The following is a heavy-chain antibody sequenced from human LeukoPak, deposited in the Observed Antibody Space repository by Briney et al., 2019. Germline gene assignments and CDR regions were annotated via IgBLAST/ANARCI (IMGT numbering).Heavy chain of an antibody. CDR2: MNPNSGNT. D-gene: IGHD5-18*01. J-gene: IGHJ4*02. CDR3: ARENSYALFDY. V-gene: IGHV1-8*01. CDR1: GYTFTSYD. Sequence: ASVKVSCKASGYTFTSYDINWVRQATGQGLEWMGWMNPNSGNTGYAQEFQGRVTITRDTSASTAYMELSSLRSEDMAVYYCARENSYALFDYWGQGTLVTVSS.